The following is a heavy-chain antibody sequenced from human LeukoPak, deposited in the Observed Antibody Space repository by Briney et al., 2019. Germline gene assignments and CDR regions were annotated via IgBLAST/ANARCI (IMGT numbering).Heavy chain of an antibody. Sequence: GGSLRLSCAASGFTFSSYAMSWVRQAPGKGLEWVSAISGSGGSTYYADSVKGRFTISRDNSKNTLYLQMNSLRAEDTAVYYCAKATWYCSSTSCYRDYYYYYGMDVWGQGTTVTVSS. D-gene: IGHD2-2*02. CDR3: AKATWYCSSTSCYRDYYYYYGMDV. CDR1: GFTFSSYA. V-gene: IGHV3-23*01. CDR2: ISGSGGST. J-gene: IGHJ6*02.